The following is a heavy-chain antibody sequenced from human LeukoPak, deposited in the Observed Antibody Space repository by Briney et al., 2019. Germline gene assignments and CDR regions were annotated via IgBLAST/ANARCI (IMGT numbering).Heavy chain of an antibody. Sequence: SGPALVKPTQTLTLTCTFSGFSLSSRGMCVSWIRQPPGKALEWLALIYWDDDKRYSPSLKSRLTITKDTSENQVVLTMTNMDPVDTATYYCAHSQPYSSPPPFDYWGQGTLVTVSS. J-gene: IGHJ4*02. D-gene: IGHD6-6*01. V-gene: IGHV2-5*08. CDR2: IYWDDDK. CDR1: GFSLSSRGMC. CDR3: AHSQPYSSPPPFDY.